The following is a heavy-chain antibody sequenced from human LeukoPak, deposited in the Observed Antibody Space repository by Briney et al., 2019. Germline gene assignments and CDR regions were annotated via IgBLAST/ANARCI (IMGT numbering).Heavy chain of an antibody. CDR2: IYYSGST. V-gene: IGHV4-39*07. CDR1: GDSISSSSYY. Sequence: SETLSLTCTVSGDSISSSSYYWGWIRQPPGKGLEWIGSIYYSGSTYYNPSLKSRVTISVDTSKNQFSLKLSSVTAADTAVYYCARGLDYGDYFVFPSYYYYMDVWGKGTTVTVSS. J-gene: IGHJ6*03. D-gene: IGHD4-17*01. CDR3: ARGLDYGDYFVFPSYYYYMDV.